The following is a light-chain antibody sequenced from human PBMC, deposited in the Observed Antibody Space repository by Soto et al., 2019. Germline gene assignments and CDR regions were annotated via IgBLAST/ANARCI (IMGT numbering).Light chain of an antibody. Sequence: DIQMTQSPSTLSAFVGNRVTITCRASQSISMWLAWYQQKPGKAPKLLIYKASNLESGVPSRFSGSGSGTEFTLTISSLQPDDFATYFCQQYNSYLWTFGQGTKVDIK. V-gene: IGKV1-5*03. J-gene: IGKJ1*01. CDR3: QQYNSYLWT. CDR1: QSISMW. CDR2: KAS.